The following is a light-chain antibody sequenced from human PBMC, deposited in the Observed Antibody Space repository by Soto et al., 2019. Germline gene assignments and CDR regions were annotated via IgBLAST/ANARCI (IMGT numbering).Light chain of an antibody. CDR1: QSVSSN. CDR2: NPS. CDR3: QQYDDWPLT. V-gene: IGKV3-15*01. J-gene: IGKJ4*01. Sequence: EIVMTQSPATLSVSPGERATLSCGASQSVSSNLAWYQQKPGQAPKLLLYNPSTRATGIPARFSGSGSGTEFILTISSLQSEDFAIYYCQQYDDWPLTFGGGTKVEIK.